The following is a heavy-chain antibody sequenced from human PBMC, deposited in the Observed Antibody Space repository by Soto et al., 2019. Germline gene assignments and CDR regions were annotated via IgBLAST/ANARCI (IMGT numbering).Heavy chain of an antibody. CDR2: FDPEDGET. V-gene: IGHV1-24*01. D-gene: IGHD2-2*01. Sequence: ASVKVSCKVSGYTLTELSIHWVRQAPGKGLEWMGSFDPEDGETIYAQKFQGRVTMTEDTSTDTAYIELSSLRSEDTAVYYFATTGQLLRRGTRYYYYGMDVWGQGTTVTVSS. J-gene: IGHJ6*02. CDR3: ATTGQLLRRGTRYYYYGMDV. CDR1: GYTLTELS.